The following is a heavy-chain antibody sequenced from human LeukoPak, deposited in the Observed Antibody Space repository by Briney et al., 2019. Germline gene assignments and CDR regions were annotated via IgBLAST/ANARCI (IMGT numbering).Heavy chain of an antibody. J-gene: IGHJ5*02. CDR3: ARAGQCSGGTCNEWLDP. CDR1: GYTFTDYA. CDR2: INTYTGNP. D-gene: IGHD2-15*01. V-gene: IGHV7-4-1*02. Sequence: ASVKVSCKASGYTFTDYAMNWVRQAPGQGLEWMGWINTYTGNPTYAQGFTGRFVFSLDTSVSTAYLQISSLRADDTAVYYCARAGQCSGGTCNEWLDPWGQGTLVTVSS.